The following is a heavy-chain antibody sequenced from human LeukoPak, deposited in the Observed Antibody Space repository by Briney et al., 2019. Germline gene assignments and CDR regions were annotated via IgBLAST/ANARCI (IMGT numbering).Heavy chain of an antibody. CDR1: GGSISSSSYY. CDR3: ASHDPYGGYGADY. J-gene: IGHJ4*02. V-gene: IGHV4-39*01. Sequence: SQTLSLTCTVSGGSISSSSYYWGWLRQPPGKGLEWTGSIYYSGSTYYNPSLKSRATINVDTSMNQSSLKLSAVTAADSAVYYCASHDPYGGYGADYWGQGTLVTVSS. D-gene: IGHD5-12*01. CDR2: IYYSGST.